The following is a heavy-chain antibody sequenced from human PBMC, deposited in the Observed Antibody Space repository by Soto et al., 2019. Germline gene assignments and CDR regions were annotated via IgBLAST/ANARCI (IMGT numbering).Heavy chain of an antibody. Sequence: EVQLVESGGGSVQPGGSLRLSCVASGITFSGYWMHWVRQVPGKGLVWVARVDSDGSGTSYADSVKGRFTISRDNAKNTLYLQMTSLRVEDTAVYYCAPVFEHWCQGIPVTVSS. CDR2: VDSDGSGT. V-gene: IGHV3-74*01. J-gene: IGHJ4*02. CDR3: APVFEH. CDR1: GITFSGYW.